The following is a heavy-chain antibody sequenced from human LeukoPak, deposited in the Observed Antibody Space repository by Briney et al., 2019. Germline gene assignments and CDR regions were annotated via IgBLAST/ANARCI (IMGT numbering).Heavy chain of an antibody. CDR3: ATVITFGGPIDY. V-gene: IGHV1-24*01. CDR1: GYTLTELS. D-gene: IGHD3-16*01. CDR2: FDPEDGET. Sequence: GASVKASCKVSGYTLTELSMHWVRQAPGKGLEWMGGFDPEDGETIYAQKFQGRVTMTEDTSTDTAYMELSSLRSEDTAVYYCATVITFGGPIDYWGQGTLVTVSS. J-gene: IGHJ4*02.